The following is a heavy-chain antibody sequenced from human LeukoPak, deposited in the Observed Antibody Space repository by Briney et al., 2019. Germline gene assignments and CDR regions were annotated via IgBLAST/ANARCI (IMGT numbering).Heavy chain of an antibody. CDR3: ARDDSRYGSGRGSY. Sequence: GGSLRLSCAASGFTFSSYSLNWVRQAPGKGLEWVSSISSSSSYIYYADSVKGRFTISRDNAKNSLYLQMNSLRAEDTAVYYCARDDSRYGSGRGSYWGQGTLVTVSS. J-gene: IGHJ4*02. V-gene: IGHV3-21*01. D-gene: IGHD3-10*01. CDR1: GFTFSSYS. CDR2: ISSSSSYI.